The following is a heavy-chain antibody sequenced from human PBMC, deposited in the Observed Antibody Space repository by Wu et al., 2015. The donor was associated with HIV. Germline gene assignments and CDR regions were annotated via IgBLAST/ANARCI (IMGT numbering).Heavy chain of an antibody. V-gene: IGHV1-18*01. CDR1: YILTSYP. J-gene: IGHJ5*01. CDR3: ARVQFDPKYYTYFDL. D-gene: IGHD2/OR15-2a*01. Sequence: QAQLVQSGPEAKRPGASVKVSCEASYILTSYPIGWVRQAPGQRLEWMGWMNPRNGYIKPAQRFQNRITMSTTNSAHTAYMELRNLTSDDTAIYFCARVQFDPKYYTYFDLWGQGTLVTVSS. CDR2: MNPRNGYI.